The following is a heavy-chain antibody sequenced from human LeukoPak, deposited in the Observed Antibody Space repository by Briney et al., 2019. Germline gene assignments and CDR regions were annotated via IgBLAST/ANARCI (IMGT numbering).Heavy chain of an antibody. D-gene: IGHD2-15*01. CDR2: IYPGDSDT. V-gene: IGHV5-51*01. J-gene: IGHJ6*03. CDR1: GYSFTSYW. CDR3: ARHNPSYKYCSGGSCLMDV. Sequence: GESLKISCKGSGYSFTSYWIGWVRQMPGKGLGWMGIIYPGDSDTRYSPSFQGQVTISADKSISTAYLQWSSLKASDTAMYYCARHNPSYKYCSGGSCLMDVWGKGTTVTVSS.